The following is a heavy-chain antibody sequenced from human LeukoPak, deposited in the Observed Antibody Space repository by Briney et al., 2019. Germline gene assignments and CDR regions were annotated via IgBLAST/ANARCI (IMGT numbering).Heavy chain of an antibody. V-gene: IGHV4-39*01. CDR1: GGSISSSSYY. Sequence: ASETLSLTCTVSGGSISSSSYYWGWIRQPPGKGLEWLGSIYYSGSTYYNPSLKSRVTISVDTSKNQFSLKLSSVTAADTAVYYCARLVVAAARIIDYWGQGTLVTVSS. J-gene: IGHJ4*02. D-gene: IGHD6-13*01. CDR2: IYYSGST. CDR3: ARLVVAAARIIDY.